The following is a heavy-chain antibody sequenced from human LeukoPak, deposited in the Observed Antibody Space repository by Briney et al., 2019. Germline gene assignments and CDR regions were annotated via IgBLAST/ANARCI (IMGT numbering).Heavy chain of an antibody. D-gene: IGHD6-13*01. CDR2: INPSGGST. J-gene: IGHJ4*02. CDR1: GYTFTSYD. CDR3: ARDGIAAAGTPYYFDY. V-gene: IGHV1-46*01. Sequence: ASVKVSCKASGYTFTSYDINWVRQATGQGLEWMGIINPSGGSTSYAQKFQGRVTMTRDTSTSTVYMELSSLRSEDTAVYYCARDGIAAAGTPYYFDYWGQGTLVTVSS.